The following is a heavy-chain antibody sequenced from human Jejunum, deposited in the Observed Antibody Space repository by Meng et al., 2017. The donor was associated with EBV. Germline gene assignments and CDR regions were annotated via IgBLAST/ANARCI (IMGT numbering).Heavy chain of an antibody. V-gene: IGHV4-61*08. J-gene: IGHJ4*02. CDR3: ARDQNGSYFAY. CDR1: GGSVSSGGYY. D-gene: IGHD1-26*01. Sequence: QVHMQESGPGMVKPSENLSLNCTVSGGSVSSGGYYWSWIRQAPGKGLEWIGYIYNSESTNYKSSLKSRVTISADTSKNQFSLRLSSVTAADTAVYYCARDQNGSYFAYWGQGTLVTVSS. CDR2: IYNSEST.